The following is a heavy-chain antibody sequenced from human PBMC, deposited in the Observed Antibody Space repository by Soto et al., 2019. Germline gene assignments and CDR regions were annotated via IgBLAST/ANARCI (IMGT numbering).Heavy chain of an antibody. CDR1: GFTFSSYW. CDR3: ARVKGSSSWLQNYYYYYMDV. Sequence: GGSLRLSCATSGFTFSSYWMSWVRQAPGKGLEWVANIKQDGSEKYYVDSVKGRFTISRDNAKNSLYLQMNSLRAEDTAVYYCARVKGSSSWLQNYYYYYMDVWGKGTTVTVSS. D-gene: IGHD6-13*01. J-gene: IGHJ6*03. V-gene: IGHV3-7*01. CDR2: IKQDGSEK.